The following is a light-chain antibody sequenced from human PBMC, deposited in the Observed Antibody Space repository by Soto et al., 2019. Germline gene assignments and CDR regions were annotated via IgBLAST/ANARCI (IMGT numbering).Light chain of an antibody. CDR2: LERSGSF. CDR1: SGHSTYI. V-gene: IGLV4-60*03. CDR3: ETWDSKTQV. Sequence: QPVLTQSSSASASLGSSVKLNCTLSSGHSTYIIAWHQQQPGKAPRYLMQLERSGSFNKGSGVSDRFSGSSSGADRYLTISNLQSEDEAHYYCETWDSKTQVFGGGTKLTVL. J-gene: IGLJ2*01.